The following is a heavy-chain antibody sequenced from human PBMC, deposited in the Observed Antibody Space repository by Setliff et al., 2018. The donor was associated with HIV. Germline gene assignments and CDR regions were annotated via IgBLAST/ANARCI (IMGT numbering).Heavy chain of an antibody. Sequence: GGSLRLSCAASGFTFSSYGMSWVRQAPGKGLEWVSSISGSGANIYYADSVKGRFTISRDNSKNTVSLQMNSLRPEDTAVYYCVRDRGTGTWYEGNCFDPWGQGTLVTVSS. CDR2: ISGSGANI. D-gene: IGHD6-13*01. J-gene: IGHJ5*02. CDR1: GFTFSSYG. CDR3: VRDRGTGTWYEGNCFDP. V-gene: IGHV3-23*01.